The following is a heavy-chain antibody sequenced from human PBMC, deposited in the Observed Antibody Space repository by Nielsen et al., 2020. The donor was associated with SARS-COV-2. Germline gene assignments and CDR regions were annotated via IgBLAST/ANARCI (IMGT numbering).Heavy chain of an antibody. V-gene: IGHV3-9*01. J-gene: IGHJ4*02. D-gene: IGHD2-2*01. CDR1: GFTFDDYA. CDR2: ISWNSGSI. Sequence: GGSLRLSCAASGFTFDDYAMHWVRQAPGKGLEWVSGISWNSGSIGYADSVKGRFTISRDNAKNSLYLQMNSLRAEDTALYYCAKDGPVPAAMLYTLDYWGQGTLVTVSS. CDR3: AKDGPVPAAMLYTLDY.